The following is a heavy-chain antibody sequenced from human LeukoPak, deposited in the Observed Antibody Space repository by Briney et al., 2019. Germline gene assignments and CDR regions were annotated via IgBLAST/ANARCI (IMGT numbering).Heavy chain of an antibody. Sequence: ASVKVSRMASGYTFTSYDINWVRQAPGQGLEWLGWISPYNGKTNYAQKLQGRVTMTTDTSTSTAYMELTSLRSDDTAVYYCARDVRKLMYSGSYFSDYYYYYGMDVWGQGTTVTVSS. D-gene: IGHD1-26*01. V-gene: IGHV1-18*01. CDR3: ARDVRKLMYSGSYFSDYYYYYGMDV. CDR1: GYTFTSYD. CDR2: ISPYNGKT. J-gene: IGHJ6*02.